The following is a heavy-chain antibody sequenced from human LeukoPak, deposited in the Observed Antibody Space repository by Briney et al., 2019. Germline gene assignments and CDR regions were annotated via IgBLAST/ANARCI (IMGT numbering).Heavy chain of an antibody. Sequence: ASVKVSCKASGYTFTGYYMHWARQAPGQGLEWTGWINPNSGGTNYAQKFQGRVTMTRDTSIITAYMDLSSLRSDDTALYYCARVSKGYCGGYCYSDYWGQGTLVTVSS. CDR1: GYTFTGYY. V-gene: IGHV1-2*02. CDR2: INPNSGGT. D-gene: IGHD2-21*02. CDR3: ARVSKGYCGGYCYSDY. J-gene: IGHJ4*02.